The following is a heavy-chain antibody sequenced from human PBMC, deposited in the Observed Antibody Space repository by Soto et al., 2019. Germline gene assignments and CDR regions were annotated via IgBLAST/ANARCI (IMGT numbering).Heavy chain of an antibody. CDR2: TWSGGRGE. D-gene: IGHD6-6*01. CDR1: GFAFSYHG. J-gene: IGHJ4*02. Sequence: QVQLVESGGGVVQPGTSLRLSCAASGFAFSYHGIHWVRQAPGKGLEWVAVTWSGGRGEYYADSVRGRFTISRDNSKTXXXLQMNSLRAEDTAVYYCAREYGYSSSSTPAFDYWGQGTQVTVSS. V-gene: IGHV3-33*01. CDR3: AREYGYSSSSTPAFDY.